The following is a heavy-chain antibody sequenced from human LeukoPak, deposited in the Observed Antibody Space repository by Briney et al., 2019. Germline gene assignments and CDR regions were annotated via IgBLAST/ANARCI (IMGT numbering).Heavy chain of an antibody. J-gene: IGHJ6*03. D-gene: IGHD1-1*01. CDR1: GYSISSGYY. Sequence: SETLSLTCSVSGYSISSGYYWGWIRQPPGKGLEWIGSIYHSGSTYYNPSLKSRVTISVDTSKNQFSLKLSSVTAADTAVYFCARVSWFPGTSYYYMDVWGKGTTVTVSS. V-gene: IGHV4-38-2*02. CDR2: IYHSGST. CDR3: ARVSWFPGTSYYYMDV.